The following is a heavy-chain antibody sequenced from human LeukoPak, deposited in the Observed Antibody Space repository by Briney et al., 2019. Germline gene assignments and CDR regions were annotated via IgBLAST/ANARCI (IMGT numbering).Heavy chain of an antibody. D-gene: IGHD6-13*01. CDR2: ISSSGSTI. V-gene: IGHV3-48*03. CDR3: AKGYSSSWYAPYFDY. Sequence: GGSLRLSCAASGFTFSSYEMNWVRQAPGKGLEWVSYISSSGSTIYYADSVKGRFTISRDNAKNSPYLQMNSLRAEDTALYYCAKGYSSSWYAPYFDYWGQGTLVTVSS. CDR1: GFTFSSYE. J-gene: IGHJ4*02.